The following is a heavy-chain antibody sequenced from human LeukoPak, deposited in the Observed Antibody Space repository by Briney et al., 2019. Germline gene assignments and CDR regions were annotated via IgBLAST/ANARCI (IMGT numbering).Heavy chain of an antibody. V-gene: IGHV3-23*01. Sequence: GGSLRLSCAASGFTFSSYAMSWVRQAPGKGLEWVSAISGSGGSTYYADSVKGRFTISRDNSKNTLYLQMNSLRAEDTAVYYCAKALDYYDSSGYPPTGYWGQGTLVTVSS. CDR3: AKALDYYDSSGYPPTGY. CDR2: ISGSGGST. CDR1: GFTFSSYA. D-gene: IGHD3-22*01. J-gene: IGHJ4*02.